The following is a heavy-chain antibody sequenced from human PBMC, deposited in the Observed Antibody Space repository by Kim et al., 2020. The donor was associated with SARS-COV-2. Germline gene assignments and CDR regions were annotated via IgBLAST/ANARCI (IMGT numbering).Heavy chain of an antibody. CDR2: ISYDGSNK. Sequence: GGSLRLSCAASGFTFSSYGMHWVRQAPGKGLEWVAVISYDGSNKYYADSVKGRFTISRDNSKNTLYLQMNSLRAEDTAVYYCAKDLSSSWYNGFDYWGQETLVTVSS. CDR3: AKDLSSSWYNGFDY. D-gene: IGHD6-13*01. V-gene: IGHV3-30*18. CDR1: GFTFSSYG. J-gene: IGHJ4*02.